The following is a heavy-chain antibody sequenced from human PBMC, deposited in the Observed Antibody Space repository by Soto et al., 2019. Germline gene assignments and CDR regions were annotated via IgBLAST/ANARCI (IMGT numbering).Heavy chain of an antibody. Sequence: QVRRVQSGGGVVQPGRSLALSCAASGYSITNNGMHWVRQAPGKGLEWVALIWAHGTDQYYADSVKGRFTVSRDTSTNTVYLQMNSLRAEDTARYYCGKDIRSGSIDYWGQGTLVTVSS. CDR1: GYSITNNG. CDR2: IWAHGTDQ. V-gene: IGHV3-33*06. CDR3: GKDIRSGSIDY. J-gene: IGHJ4*02. D-gene: IGHD1-1*01.